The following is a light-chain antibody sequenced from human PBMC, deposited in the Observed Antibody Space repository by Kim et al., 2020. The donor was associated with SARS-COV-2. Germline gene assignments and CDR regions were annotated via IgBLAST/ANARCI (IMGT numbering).Light chain of an antibody. Sequence: SSELTQDPAVSVALGQTVRITCQGDSLRSYSANWYQQKPGQAPLLVIYGKNNRPSGIPDRFSGTSSGNTASLTITGAQAEDEADYYCNSRTSSGNPYVFG. CDR3: NSRTSSGNPYV. CDR2: GKN. J-gene: IGLJ1*01. V-gene: IGLV3-19*01. CDR1: SLRSYS.